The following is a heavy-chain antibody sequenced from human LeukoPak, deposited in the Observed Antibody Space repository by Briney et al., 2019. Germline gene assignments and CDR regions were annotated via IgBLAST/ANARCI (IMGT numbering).Heavy chain of an antibody. V-gene: IGHV6-1*01. CDR2: TYYRSKWYN. CDR1: GDSVSSNTVT. J-gene: IGHJ6*02. CDR3: AGWNYNSGLDV. Sequence: SQTLSLTCAISGDSVSSNTVTWNWIRQSPSRGLEWLGRTYYRSKWYNDYAVSVKSRITINPDTSKNQFSLQLNSVAPEDTAVYYCAGWNYNSGLDVWGQGTTVTVSS. D-gene: IGHD1-7*01.